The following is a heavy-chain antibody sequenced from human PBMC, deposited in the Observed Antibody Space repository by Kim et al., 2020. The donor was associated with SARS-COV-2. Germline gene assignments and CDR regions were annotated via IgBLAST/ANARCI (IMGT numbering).Heavy chain of an antibody. J-gene: IGHJ4*02. CDR3: AKVARLKLDY. D-gene: IGHD2-21*02. Sequence: GSTYEAASVKGRFTITRDNSKNSLYLQMNMRRTEDTALYYCAKVARLKLDYWGQGTLVTVSS. V-gene: IGHV3-43*01. CDR2: GST.